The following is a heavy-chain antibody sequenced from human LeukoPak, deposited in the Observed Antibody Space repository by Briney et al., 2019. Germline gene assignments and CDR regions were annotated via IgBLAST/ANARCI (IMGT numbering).Heavy chain of an antibody. V-gene: IGHV3-7*01. D-gene: IGHD4-17*01. CDR3: AREWTRDYGDYAEYFQH. CDR2: IKQDGSEK. CDR1: GFTFSSYW. J-gene: IGHJ1*01. Sequence: PGGSLRLSCAASGFTFSSYWMSWVRQAPGKGLEWVANIKQDGSEKYYADSVKGRFTISRDNSKNTLYLQMNSLRAEDTAVYYCAREWTRDYGDYAEYFQHWGQGTLVTVSS.